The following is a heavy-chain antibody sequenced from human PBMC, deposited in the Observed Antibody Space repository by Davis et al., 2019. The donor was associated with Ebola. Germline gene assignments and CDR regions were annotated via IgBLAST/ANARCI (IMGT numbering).Heavy chain of an antibody. CDR3: ARDGYIVVVPAANSSSWDNYYYGMDV. Sequence: GGSLRLSCAASGFTFSSYSMNWVRQAPGKGLEWVSSISSSSSYIYYADSVKGRFTISRDNAKNSLYLQMNSLRAEDTAVYYCARDGYIVVVPAANSSSWDNYYYGMDVWGQGTTVTVSS. V-gene: IGHV3-21*01. J-gene: IGHJ6*02. CDR1: GFTFSSYS. D-gene: IGHD2-2*01. CDR2: ISSSSSYI.